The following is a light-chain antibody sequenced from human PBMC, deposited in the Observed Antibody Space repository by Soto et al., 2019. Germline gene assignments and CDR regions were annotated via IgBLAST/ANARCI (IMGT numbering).Light chain of an antibody. CDR3: QHRSSWPLT. J-gene: IGKJ4*01. CDR1: QSVVSY. Sequence: ETVLTQSPATLSLSPGQRATISCRASQSVVSYLAWYQQKPGQAPRLLIYDASNRATGVPARFSGSGSGTDFTLTIDSLEPEDFAVYYCQHRSSWPLTFGGGTKVDI. CDR2: DAS. V-gene: IGKV3-11*01.